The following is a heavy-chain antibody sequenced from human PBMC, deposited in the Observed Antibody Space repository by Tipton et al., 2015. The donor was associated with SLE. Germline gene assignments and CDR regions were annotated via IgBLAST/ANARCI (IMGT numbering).Heavy chain of an antibody. CDR2: INHSGST. CDR3: ARGLGGWWPQSRLPDY. V-gene: IGHV4-34*01. Sequence: TLSLTCTVYGGSFSGYYWSWIRQPPGKGLEWIGEINHSGSTNYNPSLKSRVTISVDTSKNQFSLKLSSVTAADTAVYYCARGLGGWWPQSRLPDYWGQGTLVTVSS. D-gene: IGHD5-24*01. J-gene: IGHJ4*02. CDR1: GGSFSGYY.